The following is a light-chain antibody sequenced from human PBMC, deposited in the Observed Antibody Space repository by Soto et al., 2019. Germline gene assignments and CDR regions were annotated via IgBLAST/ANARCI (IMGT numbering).Light chain of an antibody. V-gene: IGKV3-20*01. CDR2: QTS. J-gene: IGKJ2*01. CDR3: QQYGDSPAYT. CDR1: QSINREF. Sequence: EIILTQSPGTLSVSPGERATLSCRGSQSINREFLAWYQQKPGQAPRLLMFQTSSRASGVPDRFSGSGSGTDFTLTITGLEPKDSAVYYCQQYGDSPAYTFGQGTKLEI.